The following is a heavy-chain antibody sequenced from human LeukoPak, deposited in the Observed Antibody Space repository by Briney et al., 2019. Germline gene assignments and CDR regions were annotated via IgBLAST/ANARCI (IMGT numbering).Heavy chain of an antibody. CDR2: INHSGST. CDR1: GGSFSDYY. D-gene: IGHD5-24*01. CDR3: AREGRDGSRYYFDY. V-gene: IGHV4-34*01. Sequence: PSETLSLTCAVYGGSFSDYYWNWIRQPPGKGLEWIGEINHSGSTDYNPSLKSRVSISVDTSKNQFSLKLNSVTAADAAVYYCAREGRDGSRYYFDYWSQGTLVTVSS. J-gene: IGHJ4*02.